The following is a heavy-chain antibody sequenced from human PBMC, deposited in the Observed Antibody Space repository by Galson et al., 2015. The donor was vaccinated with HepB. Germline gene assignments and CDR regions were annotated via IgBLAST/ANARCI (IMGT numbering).Heavy chain of an antibody. Sequence: TLSLTCTVSGGSISSYYWSWIRQPPGKGLEWIGYIYYSGSTNYNPSLKSRVTISVDTSKNQFSLKLSSVTAADTAVYYCARDYYGSGSFDYWGQGTLVTVSS. CDR3: ARDYYGSGSFDY. CDR1: GGSISSYY. CDR2: IYYSGST. V-gene: IGHV4-59*01. J-gene: IGHJ4*02. D-gene: IGHD3-10*01.